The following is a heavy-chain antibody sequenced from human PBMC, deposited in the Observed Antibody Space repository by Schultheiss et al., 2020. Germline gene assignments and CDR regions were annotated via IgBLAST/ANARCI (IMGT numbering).Heavy chain of an antibody. CDR3: AKDLVAAQGWFDP. Sequence: GGSLTLSCAASGFTFSGSAMHWVRQASGKGLEWVGRIRSKANSYATAYAASVKGRFTISRDDSKNTAYLQMNSLKTEDTAVYYCAKDLVAAQGWFDPWGQGTLVTVSS. CDR2: IRSKANSYAT. D-gene: IGHD6-6*01. J-gene: IGHJ5*02. CDR1: GFTFSGSA. V-gene: IGHV3-73*01.